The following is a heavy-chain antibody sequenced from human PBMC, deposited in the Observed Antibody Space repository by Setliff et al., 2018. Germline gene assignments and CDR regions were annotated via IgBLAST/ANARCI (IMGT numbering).Heavy chain of an antibody. V-gene: IGHV3-74*01. J-gene: IGHJ6*03. D-gene: IGHD7-27*01. CDR2: INGDGTIT. CDR3: ASIDWGENFYNMDV. CDR1: GFTFSKYW. Sequence: GGSLRLSYGASGFTFSKYWMYWVRQVPGKGLVWVSRINGDGTITNYADSVKGRFTISRDNAKNTLYLQMNSLRGEDTAVYFCASIDWGENFYNMDVWGKGTTVTVSS.